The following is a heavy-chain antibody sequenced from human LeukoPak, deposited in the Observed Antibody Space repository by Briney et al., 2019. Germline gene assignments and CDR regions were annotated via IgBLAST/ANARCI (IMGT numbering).Heavy chain of an antibody. CDR1: GGSITNYY. Sequence: SETLSLTCTVSGGSITNYYWAWIRQPPGKGLEWIGNIYYTGGTKYNPSLRSRVTISVDPSKNQFSLKLSSVTAADTAVYYCASGLGTFGGEIEYFDYWGQGTLVTVSS. CDR2: IYYTGGT. J-gene: IGHJ4*02. CDR3: ASGLGTFGGEIEYFDY. V-gene: IGHV4-59*01. D-gene: IGHD3-16*01.